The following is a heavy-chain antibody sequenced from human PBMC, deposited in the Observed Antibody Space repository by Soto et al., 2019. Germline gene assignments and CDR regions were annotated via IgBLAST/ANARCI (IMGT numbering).Heavy chain of an antibody. J-gene: IGHJ6*03. Sequence: VQLVESGGGLAQPGGSLRLSCAASGFTFSSDAMDWVRQAPGKGLEYVSGISSNGIGTYYASSVKGRFTISRDNSRDTVYLQMDSLRPEDMAVYYCARRARADYYYMDVWGKGTMVTVS. D-gene: IGHD6-6*01. CDR2: ISSNGIGT. V-gene: IGHV3-64*01. CDR1: GFTFSSDA. CDR3: ARRARADYYYMDV.